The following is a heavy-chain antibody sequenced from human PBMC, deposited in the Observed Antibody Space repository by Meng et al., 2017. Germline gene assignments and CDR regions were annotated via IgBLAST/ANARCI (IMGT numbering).Heavy chain of an antibody. J-gene: IGHJ6*02. CDR2: INTNTGNP. Sequence: ASVTVSCQASGYTFTSYALNWVRQAPGQGLEWMGWINTNTGNPTYAQGFTGRFVFSLDTSVSTAYLQISSLKAEDTAVYYCARVPDFWRGYEIKPYYYYYYGMDVWGQGTTVTVSS. D-gene: IGHD3-3*01. CDR3: ARVPDFWRGYEIKPYYYYYYGMDV. CDR1: GYTFTSYA. V-gene: IGHV7-4-1*02.